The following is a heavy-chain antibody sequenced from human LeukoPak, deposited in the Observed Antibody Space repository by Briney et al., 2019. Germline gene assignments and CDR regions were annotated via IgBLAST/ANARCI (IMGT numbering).Heavy chain of an antibody. CDR3: AKGANSITIFGVVIYY. V-gene: IGHV3-23*01. Sequence: GGSLRLSCAASGFTFSSYAMSWVRQAPGKGLEWVSAISGSGGSTYYADSVKGRFTISRDNSKNTLYLQMNSLRAEDTAVYYCAKGANSITIFGVVIYYWGQGTLVTVSS. CDR2: ISGSGGST. D-gene: IGHD3-3*01. J-gene: IGHJ4*02. CDR1: GFTFSSYA.